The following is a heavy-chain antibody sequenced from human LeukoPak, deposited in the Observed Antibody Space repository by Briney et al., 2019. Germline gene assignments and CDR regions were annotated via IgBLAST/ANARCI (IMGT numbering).Heavy chain of an antibody. J-gene: IGHJ4*02. CDR3: ARWRGMFDY. CDR1: GGSLSSYY. Sequence: PSDTLSPTCAVYGGSLSSYYWSWIRQPPGKGREWIGYIYYSGSTNYNPSLKSRVTISVDTSKNQFSLKLSSVTAADTAVYYCARWRGMFDYWGQGTLVTVSS. CDR2: IYYSGST. V-gene: IGHV4-59*07. D-gene: IGHD3-3*01.